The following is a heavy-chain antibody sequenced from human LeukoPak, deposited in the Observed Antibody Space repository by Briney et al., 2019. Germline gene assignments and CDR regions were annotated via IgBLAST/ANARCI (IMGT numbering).Heavy chain of an antibody. Sequence: SETLSLTCTVSGDSISSGGYYWSWIRQHPGKGLEWIGYIYYSGSTYYNPSLKSRVTISVDTSKNQFSLKLSSVTAADTAVYYCARVGPYDSSGLDYWGQGTLVTVSS. CDR1: GDSISSGGYY. CDR2: IYYSGST. D-gene: IGHD3-22*01. V-gene: IGHV4-31*03. J-gene: IGHJ4*02. CDR3: ARVGPYDSSGLDY.